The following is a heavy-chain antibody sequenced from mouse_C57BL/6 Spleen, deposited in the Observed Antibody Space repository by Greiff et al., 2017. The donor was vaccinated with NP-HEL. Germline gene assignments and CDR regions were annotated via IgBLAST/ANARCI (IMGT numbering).Heavy chain of an antibody. CDR2: ISDGGSYT. CDR3: AREDSGDYAMDY. CDR1: GFTFSSYA. Sequence: EVKVVESGGGLVKPGGSLKLSCAASGFTFSSYAMSWVRQTPEKRLEWVATISDGGSYTYYPDNVKGRFTISRDNAKNNLYLQMSHLKSEDTAMYYCAREDSGDYAMDYWGQGTSVTVSS. J-gene: IGHJ4*01. V-gene: IGHV5-4*01.